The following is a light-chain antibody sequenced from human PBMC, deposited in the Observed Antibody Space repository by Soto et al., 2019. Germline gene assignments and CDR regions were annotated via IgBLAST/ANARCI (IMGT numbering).Light chain of an antibody. CDR3: SSYAGSNANYV. CDR1: SSDVGGYNY. J-gene: IGLJ1*01. V-gene: IGLV2-8*01. Sequence: QSVLTQPPSASGFPGQSVTISCTGTSSDVGGYNYVSWYQQHPGKAPKLMIYEVSKRPSGVPDRFSGSKSGNTASLTVSGLQAEDEADYYCSSYAGSNANYVFGTGTKVTVL. CDR2: EVS.